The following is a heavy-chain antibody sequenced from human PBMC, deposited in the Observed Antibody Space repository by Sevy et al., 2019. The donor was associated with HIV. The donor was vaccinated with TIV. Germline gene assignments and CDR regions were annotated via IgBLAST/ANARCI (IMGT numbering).Heavy chain of an antibody. J-gene: IGHJ4*02. D-gene: IGHD3-16*02. CDR1: GFTFSSYA. Sequence: GGSLRLSCAASGFTFSSYAMSWVRQAPGKGLEWVSAISGSGGSTYYADSVKGRFTISRDNSKNTLYLQMNSLRAEDTAVYYCAKPFMITFGGVIENWPCYDYWGQGTLVTVS. CDR3: AKPFMITFGGVIENWPCYDY. CDR2: ISGSGGST. V-gene: IGHV3-23*01.